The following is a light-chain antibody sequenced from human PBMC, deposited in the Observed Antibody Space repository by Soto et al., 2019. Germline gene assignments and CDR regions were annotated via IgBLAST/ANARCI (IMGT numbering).Light chain of an antibody. CDR2: DAS. J-gene: IGKJ5*01. CDR1: QSISSW. V-gene: IGKV1-5*01. CDR3: QQYNSYPRT. Sequence: IRMTQSPSTVSASVGDRVTITCWASQSISSWLAWYQQKPGKAPKLLIYDASSLESGVPSRFSGSGSGTEFTLTISSLQPDDFATYYCQQYNSYPRTFGQGTRLEIK.